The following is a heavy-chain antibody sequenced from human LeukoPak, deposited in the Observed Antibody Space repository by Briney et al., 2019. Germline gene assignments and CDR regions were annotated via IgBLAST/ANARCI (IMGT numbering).Heavy chain of an antibody. V-gene: IGHV1-69*04. Sequence: ASVKVSCKASGGTFSSYAISWVRQAPGQGLEWMGRIIPILGIANYAQKFQGRVTITADKSTSTAYMELSSLRSENTAVYYCARWVAPTPYYFDYCGEPTLVTPSS. CDR2: IIPILGIA. J-gene: IGHJ4*02. CDR1: GGTFSSYA. D-gene: IGHD2-15*01. CDR3: ARWVAPTPYYFDY.